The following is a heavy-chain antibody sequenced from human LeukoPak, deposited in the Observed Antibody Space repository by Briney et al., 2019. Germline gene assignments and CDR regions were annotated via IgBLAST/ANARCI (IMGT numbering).Heavy chain of an antibody. D-gene: IGHD3-3*01. J-gene: IGHJ4*02. CDR3: ARLPGYFDFWSGYYEDY. CDR2: VYYSGST. CDR1: GGSISSSSYY. Sequence: SETLSLTCTVSGGSISSSSYYWGWIRQPPGKGLEWIGSVYYSGSTYYNPSLKSRVTISVDASKNQFSLKLSSVTAADTAVYYCARLPGYFDFWSGYYEDYWGRGTLVTVSS. V-gene: IGHV4-39*01.